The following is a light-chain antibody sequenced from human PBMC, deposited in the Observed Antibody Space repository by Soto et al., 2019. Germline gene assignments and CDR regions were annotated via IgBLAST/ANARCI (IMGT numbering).Light chain of an antibody. CDR3: QSYDSSNHVV. CDR1: SGSIASNY. CDR2: EDN. Sequence: LTPPHSVSESPGKTVTISCTRSSGSIASNYVQWYQQRPGSAPTTVIYEDNQRPSGVPDRFSGSIDSSSNSASLTISGLKTEDEADYYCQSYDSSNHVVFGGGTKLTVL. V-gene: IGLV6-57*04. J-gene: IGLJ2*01.